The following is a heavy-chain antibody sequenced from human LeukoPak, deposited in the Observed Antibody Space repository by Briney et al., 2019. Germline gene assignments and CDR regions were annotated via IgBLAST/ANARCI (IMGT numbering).Heavy chain of an antibody. CDR1: GGTFSSYA. CDR3: ARGALVLRFPSDYFDY. D-gene: IGHD3-3*01. Sequence: ASVKVSCKASGGTFSSYAISWVRQAPGQGLEWMGGIIPIFGTANYAQKFQGRVTITADESTSTAYMELSSLRSEDTAVYYCARGALVLRFPSDYFDYWGQGTLVTVSS. CDR2: IIPIFGTA. J-gene: IGHJ4*02. V-gene: IGHV1-69*13.